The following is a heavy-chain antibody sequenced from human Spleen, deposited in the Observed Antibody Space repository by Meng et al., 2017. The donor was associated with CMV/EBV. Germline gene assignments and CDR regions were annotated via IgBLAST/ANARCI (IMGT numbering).Heavy chain of an antibody. J-gene: IGHJ4*02. CDR1: GGSFNGYY. CDR2: LYYSGST. V-gene: IGHV4-59*01. CDR3: ARGSSWYYY. Sequence: SETLSLTCAVYGGSFNGYYWTWIRQSPGKGLEWIGYLYYSGSTNYNPSLMSRVTMSVDTSKNQFSLRLSSVTAADTAVYYCARGSSWYYYWGQGTLVTVSS. D-gene: IGHD6-13*01.